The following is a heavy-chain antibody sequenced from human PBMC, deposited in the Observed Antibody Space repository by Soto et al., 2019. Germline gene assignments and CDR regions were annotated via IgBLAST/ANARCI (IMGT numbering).Heavy chain of an antibody. Sequence: GASVKVSCKASGYTFTSYYMHWVRQAPGQGLEWMGIINPSGGSTSYAQKFQGRVTMTRDTSMETAYMELSSLTSEDTAVYYCAREGDYYDDTGYSTGASSNAVDAWGQGTTLTVSS. V-gene: IGHV1-46*01. D-gene: IGHD3-22*01. CDR1: GYTFTSYY. J-gene: IGHJ6*02. CDR3: AREGDYYDDTGYSTGASSNAVDA. CDR2: INPSGGST.